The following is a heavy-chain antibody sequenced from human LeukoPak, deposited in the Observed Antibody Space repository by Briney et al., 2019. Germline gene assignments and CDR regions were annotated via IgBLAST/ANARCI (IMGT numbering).Heavy chain of an antibody. V-gene: IGHV4-61*02. D-gene: IGHD5-18*01. J-gene: IGHJ6*03. CDR3: ARVGEKLCLGDYMDV. Sequence: SQTLSLTCTVSGGSISSGSYYWSWIVQPAGKGLEWIGRIYTSGSTNYNPSLKSRVTISVDTSKNQFSLKLSSVTAADTAVYYCARVGEKLCLGDYMDVWGKGTTVTVSS. CDR1: GGSISSGSYY. CDR2: IYTSGST.